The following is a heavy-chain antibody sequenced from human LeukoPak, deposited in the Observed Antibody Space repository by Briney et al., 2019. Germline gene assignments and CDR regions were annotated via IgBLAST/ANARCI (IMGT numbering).Heavy chain of an antibody. CDR2: IHYSGST. CDR1: GGSISGYY. D-gene: IGHD3-16*01. J-gene: IGHJ4*02. V-gene: IGHV4-59*13. CDR3: ARDRGSLGGFDY. Sequence: SDTLSLTCTVSGGSISGYYWSWIRQPPGKGLEWIAFIHYSGSTNYNPSLESRVTISVDTSKNQFSLKLSFVTAADTAVYYCARDRGSLGGFDYWGQGTQVTVSS.